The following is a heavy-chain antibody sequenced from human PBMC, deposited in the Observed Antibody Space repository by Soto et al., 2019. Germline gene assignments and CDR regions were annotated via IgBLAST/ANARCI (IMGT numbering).Heavy chain of an antibody. CDR3: ARDRAGTSSWGFDH. CDR2: TNAGNDNT. D-gene: IGHD6-6*01. CDR1: GYTFTTNT. Sequence: QVQLVQSGAEVKKPGASVKVSCKASGYTFTTNTIHWVRQAPGQTLEWMGWTNAGNDNTKSSQKFQARVTLTKDTSATTVYMELSSLRSEDTAVYYCARDRAGTSSWGFDHWGQGTLITVSS. V-gene: IGHV1-3*01. J-gene: IGHJ4*02.